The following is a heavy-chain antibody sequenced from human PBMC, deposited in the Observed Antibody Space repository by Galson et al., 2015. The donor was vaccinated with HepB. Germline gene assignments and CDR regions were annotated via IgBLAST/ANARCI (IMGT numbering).Heavy chain of an antibody. V-gene: IGHV3-21*06. CDR3: ARVSNYGDIRDSFDI. CDR2: ISSSGNYI. Sequence: PGKGLEWVSSISSSGNYIYYANSLKGRFTISRDNAKNSLYLQMNSLRAEDTAVYYCARVSNYGDIRDSFDIWGQGTMVTVSS. D-gene: IGHD4-17*01. J-gene: IGHJ3*02.